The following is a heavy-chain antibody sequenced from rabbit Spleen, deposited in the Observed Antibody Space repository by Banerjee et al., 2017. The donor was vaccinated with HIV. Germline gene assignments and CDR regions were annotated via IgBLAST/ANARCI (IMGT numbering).Heavy chain of an antibody. J-gene: IGHJ6*01. V-gene: IGHV1S40*01. CDR1: GFSFSSSYW. CDR3: ARDTSSSFSSYGMDL. Sequence: QSLEESGGDLVKPGASLTLTCTASGFSFSSSYWICWVRQAPGKGLEWIACIYGGSSGFTYFATWAKGRFTCSKTSSTTVTLQMTRLTAADTATYFCARDTSSSFSSYGMDLWGPGTLVTVS. CDR2: IYGGSSGFT. D-gene: IGHD1-1*01.